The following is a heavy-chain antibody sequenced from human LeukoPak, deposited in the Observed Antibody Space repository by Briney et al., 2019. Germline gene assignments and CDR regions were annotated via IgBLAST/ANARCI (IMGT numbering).Heavy chain of an antibody. V-gene: IGHV4-59*08. CDR2: IYHSGST. Sequence: SETLSLTCTVSGGSISSYYWSWIRQPPGKGLEWIGYIYHSGSTNYNPSLKSRVTISVDTSKNQFSLSVSSVTAADTAVYYCARGPSVGYVYGWSQGTLVTVSS. J-gene: IGHJ4*02. D-gene: IGHD5-18*01. CDR1: GGSISSYY. CDR3: ARGPSVGYVYG.